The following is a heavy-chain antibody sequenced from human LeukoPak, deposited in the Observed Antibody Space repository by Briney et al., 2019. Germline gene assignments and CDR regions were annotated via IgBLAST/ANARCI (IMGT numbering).Heavy chain of an antibody. V-gene: IGHV4-39*01. CDR2: IYYSGTT. CDR1: GGYINTSGYY. D-gene: IGHD1-26*01. J-gene: IGHJ4*02. Sequence: PSETLSLTCTVSGGYINTSGYYWGWIRQPPGKGLEWIGSIYYSGTTYYYPSLKSRVTISVDTSKNQCSLKLSSVTAADTAVYYGATAPSGSYYYFDYWGQGTLVTVSS. CDR3: ATAPSGSYYYFDY.